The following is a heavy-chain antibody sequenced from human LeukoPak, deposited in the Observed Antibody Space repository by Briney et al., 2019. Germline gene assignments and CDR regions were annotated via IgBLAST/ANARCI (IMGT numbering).Heavy chain of an antibody. V-gene: IGHV3-7*01. D-gene: IGHD6-13*01. CDR2: MREDGTEK. CDR3: ATGGALGGYSQY. J-gene: IGHJ1*01. Sequence: PGGSLRLSYAVSGFSFSSSSMSWVRQAPGKGLEWVAKMREDGTEKYYVDSVKGRFTISRDNAEKSLYLQMNSLRAEDTAIYYCATGGALGGYSQYWGRGTLVTVSS. CDR1: GFSFSSSS.